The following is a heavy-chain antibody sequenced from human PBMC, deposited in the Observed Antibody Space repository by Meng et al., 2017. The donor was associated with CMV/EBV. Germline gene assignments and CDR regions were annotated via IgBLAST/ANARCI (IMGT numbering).Heavy chain of an antibody. Sequence: VQLVLSGAGGKKPGASGKVSCKASGYTFTSYYMHWVLQAPGQGLEWMGIINPSGGSTSYAQKFQGRVTMTRDTSTSTVYMELSSLRSEDTAVYYCALAEYSSSLFDYWGQGTLVTVSS. D-gene: IGHD6-13*01. J-gene: IGHJ4*02. V-gene: IGHV1-46*01. CDR1: GYTFTSYY. CDR3: ALAEYSSSLFDY. CDR2: INPSGGST.